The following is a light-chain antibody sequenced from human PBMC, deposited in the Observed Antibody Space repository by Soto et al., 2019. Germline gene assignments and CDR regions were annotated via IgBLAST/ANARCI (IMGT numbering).Light chain of an antibody. V-gene: IGLV1-44*01. CDR3: AAWDDSLNGYL. CDR2: SNN. CDR1: SSNIGSNT. J-gene: IGLJ1*01. Sequence: QSVLTQPPSASGTPGQRVTISCSGSSSNIGSNTVNWYQQIPGTAPRLLLYSNNQRPSGVPNRFSGSKSGTSASLAISGLQSEDEAAYYCAAWDDSLNGYLFGIGTKLTVL.